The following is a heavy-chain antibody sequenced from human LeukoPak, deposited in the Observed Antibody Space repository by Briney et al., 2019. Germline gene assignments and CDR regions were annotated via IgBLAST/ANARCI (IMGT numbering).Heavy chain of an antibody. D-gene: IGHD3-16*01. V-gene: IGHV1-2*02. Sequence: ASVKVSCKASGYTFTDYYVHWVRQAPGQGLEWMAWINPSSGGTNSAQQFQGSVTMARDTSTSTAYMELRSLRSDDTAVYYCATPLIGQGVSLGYWGQGTLVTVSS. CDR1: GYTFTDYY. J-gene: IGHJ4*02. CDR3: ATPLIGQGVSLGY. CDR2: INPSSGGT.